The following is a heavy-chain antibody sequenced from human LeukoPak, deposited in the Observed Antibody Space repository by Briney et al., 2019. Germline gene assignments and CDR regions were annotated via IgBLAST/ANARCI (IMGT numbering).Heavy chain of an antibody. CDR2: VKQDGTQK. CDR1: GFTFNKYW. V-gene: IGHV3-7*01. J-gene: IGHJ4*01. CDR3: VRDVSSGWAFDY. D-gene: IGHD6-19*01. Sequence: GGSMTLSCSASGFTFNKYWMSWIRQLPGQGLEWVANVKQDGTQKYYVDSVKCRFTNSRDNARNLLYLQMNSLRAEDTAVYYCVRDVSSGWAFDYWGHGTLVTVSS.